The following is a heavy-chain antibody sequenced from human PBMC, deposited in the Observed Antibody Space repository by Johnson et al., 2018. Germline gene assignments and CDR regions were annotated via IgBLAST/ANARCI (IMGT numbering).Heavy chain of an antibody. V-gene: IGHV3-13*01. CDR3: ARARHYYESSGYYPHYSYSAMDV. D-gene: IGHD3-22*01. J-gene: IGHJ6*02. CDR1: GFTFSNYD. CDR2: IGPAGDT. Sequence: VQLVESGGGLVQPGGSLRLSCAASGFTFSNYDMHWVRPATGKGLEWVSAIGPAGDTYYPGSVMGRFTISRENGKNSLYLQLNRLSAGDTAVYYCARARHYYESSGYYPHYSYSAMDVWGQGTTVTVSS.